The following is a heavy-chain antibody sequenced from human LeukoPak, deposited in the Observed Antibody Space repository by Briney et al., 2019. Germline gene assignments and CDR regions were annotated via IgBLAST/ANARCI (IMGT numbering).Heavy chain of an antibody. J-gene: IGHJ6*02. Sequence: ASVTVSCTASRYTFTGYYMHWVRQAPGQGLEWMGRINPNSGGTNYAQKFQGRVTMTRDTSISTAYMELSRLRSDDTAVYYCARNILAPYYYYGMDVWGQGTTVTVSS. D-gene: IGHD3-9*01. V-gene: IGHV1-2*06. CDR2: INPNSGGT. CDR1: RYTFTGYY. CDR3: ARNILAPYYYYGMDV.